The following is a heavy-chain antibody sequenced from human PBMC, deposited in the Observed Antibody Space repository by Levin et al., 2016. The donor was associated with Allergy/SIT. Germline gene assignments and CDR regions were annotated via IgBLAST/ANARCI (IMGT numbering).Heavy chain of an antibody. V-gene: IGHV1-69*13. Sequence: SVKVSCKASGGTFSSYAISWVRQAPGQGLEWMGGIIPIFGTANYAQKFQGRVTITADESTSTAYMELSSLRSEDTAVYYCARDSRSPHYYYYYGMDVWGQGTTATVSS. CDR2: IIPIFGTA. CDR3: ARDSRSPHYYYYYGMDV. CDR1: GGTFSSYA. J-gene: IGHJ6*02.